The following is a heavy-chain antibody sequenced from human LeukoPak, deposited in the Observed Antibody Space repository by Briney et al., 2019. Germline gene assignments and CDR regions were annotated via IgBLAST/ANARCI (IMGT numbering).Heavy chain of an antibody. CDR3: ARATKWNYAFDI. V-gene: IGHV4-34*01. CDR1: GGSFSGYY. D-gene: IGHD1-7*01. J-gene: IGHJ3*02. CDR2: INHSGST. Sequence: PSETLSLTCAVYGGSFSGYYWSWIRQPPGKGLEWIGEINHSGSTNYNPSLKSRVTISVDTSKNQFSLKLSSVTAADTAVYYCARATKWNYAFDIWGQGTMVTVSS.